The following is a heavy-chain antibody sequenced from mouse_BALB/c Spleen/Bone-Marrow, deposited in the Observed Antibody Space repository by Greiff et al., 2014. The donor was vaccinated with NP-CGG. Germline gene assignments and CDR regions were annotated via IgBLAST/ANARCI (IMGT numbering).Heavy chain of an antibody. CDR3: PKANRSGYVMAY. Sequence: VQLQESGPGLVAPSQSLSITCTVSGFSLSSYGVSWVRQPPGKGLEWLGVIWGDGSTNYHSALISRLSISKDNSKSQVFLKLKSLKTNDPAPFYCPKANRSGYVMAYGGQGPSAPFSS. J-gene: IGHJ4*01. CDR1: GFSLSSYG. CDR2: IWGDGST. V-gene: IGHV2-3*01. D-gene: IGHD3-1*01.